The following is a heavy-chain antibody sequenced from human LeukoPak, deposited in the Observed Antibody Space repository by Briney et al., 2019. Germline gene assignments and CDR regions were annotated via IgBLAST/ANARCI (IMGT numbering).Heavy chain of an antibody. CDR1: GGSISSYY. CDR3: ARVDSSSWYAIDY. J-gene: IGHJ4*02. D-gene: IGHD6-13*01. Sequence: SETLSLTCTVSGGSISSYYWSWIPQPPGKGLEWIGYIYYSGSTNYNPSLKNRVTISVDTSKNQFSLKLSSVTAADTAVYYCARVDSSSWYAIDYWGQGTLVTVSS. CDR2: IYYSGST. V-gene: IGHV4-59*01.